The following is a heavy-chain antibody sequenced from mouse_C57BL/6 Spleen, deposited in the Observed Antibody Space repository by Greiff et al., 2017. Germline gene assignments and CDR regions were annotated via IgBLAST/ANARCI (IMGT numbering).Heavy chain of an antibody. Sequence: EVKLQESGPELVKPGDSVKISCKASGYSFTGYFMNWVMQSHGKSLEWIGRINPYNGDTFYNQKFKGKATLTVDKSSSTAHMELRSLTSEDSAVYYCARSSDLAWFAYWGHGTLVTVSA. V-gene: IGHV1-20*01. J-gene: IGHJ3*01. CDR1: GYSFTGYF. CDR3: ARSSDLAWFAY. CDR2: INPYNGDT.